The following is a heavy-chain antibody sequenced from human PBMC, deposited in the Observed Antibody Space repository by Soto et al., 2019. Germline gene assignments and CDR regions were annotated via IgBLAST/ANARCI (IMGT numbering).Heavy chain of an antibody. CDR3: VTGGSYCSTTGCLSWYLDL. CDR2: IYHSGRT. CDR1: SGSISTNSW. Sequence: QVQLQESGPGLVEPSGTLSLTCAVSSGSISTNSWWSWVRQPPGKGLEWIGEIYHSGRTNYNPSLKSRVSISVDKSKNQSSLKMNSVTAADTAVYYCVTGGSYCSTTGCLSWYLDLWGRGTLVSVSS. J-gene: IGHJ2*01. D-gene: IGHD2-2*01. V-gene: IGHV4-4*02.